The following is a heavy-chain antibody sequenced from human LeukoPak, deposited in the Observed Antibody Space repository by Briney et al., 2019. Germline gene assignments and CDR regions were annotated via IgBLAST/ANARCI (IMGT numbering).Heavy chain of an antibody. CDR3: ARGSRRGYGMDV. CDR1: GFTFSSYE. J-gene: IGHJ6*02. D-gene: IGHD3-10*01. Sequence: GGSLRLSCAASGFTFSSYEMNWVRQAPGKGLEWVSYISSSGSTIYYADSVKGRFTISRDNAKNSLYLQMNSLRAEDTAVYYCARGSRRGYGMDVWGQGTTVTVSS. V-gene: IGHV3-48*03. CDR2: ISSSGSTI.